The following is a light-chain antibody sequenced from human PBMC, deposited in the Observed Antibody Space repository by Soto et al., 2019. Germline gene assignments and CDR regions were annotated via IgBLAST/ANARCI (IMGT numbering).Light chain of an antibody. CDR1: QSVRSN. CDR3: QHYNNWPLT. V-gene: IGKV3-15*01. CDR2: GAS. J-gene: IGKJ4*01. Sequence: EIVMTQSPDTLSVSPGERATLPCRASQSVRSNLAWYQQNPGQAPRLLIYGASTRATGIPARFSGSGSGTDFTLTISSLQSEDFAVYFCQHYNNWPLTFGGGTKVDI.